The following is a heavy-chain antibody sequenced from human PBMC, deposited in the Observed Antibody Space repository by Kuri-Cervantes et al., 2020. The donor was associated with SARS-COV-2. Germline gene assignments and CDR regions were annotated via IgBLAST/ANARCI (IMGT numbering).Heavy chain of an antibody. CDR3: ARQDSSWTNYYYYYGMDV. Sequence: ESLKISCTVSGGSISSSSYYWGWIRQPPGKGLEWIGEINHSGSTNYNPSLESRVTISVDTSKNQFSLKLSSVTAADTAVYYCARQDSSWTNYYYYYGMDVWGQGTTVTVSS. V-gene: IGHV4-39*07. CDR1: GGSISSSSYY. J-gene: IGHJ6*02. CDR2: INHSGST. D-gene: IGHD6-13*01.